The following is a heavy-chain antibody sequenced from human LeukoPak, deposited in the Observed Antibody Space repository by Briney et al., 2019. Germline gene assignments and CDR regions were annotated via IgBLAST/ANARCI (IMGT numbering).Heavy chain of an antibody. D-gene: IGHD1-1*01. J-gene: IGHJ4*02. CDR1: GDSFTSYW. CDR2: IYPGDSDT. CDR3: AKQSIRPTGSAPFFEY. Sequence: GESLKISCKGSGDSFTSYWIGWVRQMPGKGLEWMGIIYPGDSDTRYSPSFQGQVTMSADKSISTAYLQWSSLKASDTATYYCAKQSIRPTGSAPFFEYWGQGTLVTVSS. V-gene: IGHV5-51*01.